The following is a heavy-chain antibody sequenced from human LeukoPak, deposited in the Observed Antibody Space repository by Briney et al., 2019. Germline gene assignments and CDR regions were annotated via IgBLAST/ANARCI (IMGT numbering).Heavy chain of an antibody. CDR1: GFTFNTYG. CDR3: VRDSGEIPNTYYYDSSGYLHN. CDR2: IWYDGSNK. Sequence: GGSLRLSCAASGFTFNTYGMHWVRQAPGKGLEWVAVIWYDGSNKYYADSVRGRFTISRDNSKNTLYLQMNSLRAEDTAVYFCVRDSGEIPNTYYYDSSGYLHNWGPGTLVTVSS. J-gene: IGHJ4*02. D-gene: IGHD3-22*01. V-gene: IGHV3-33*01.